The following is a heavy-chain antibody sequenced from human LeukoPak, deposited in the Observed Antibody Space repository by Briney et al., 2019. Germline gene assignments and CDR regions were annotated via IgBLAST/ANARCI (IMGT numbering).Heavy chain of an antibody. CDR2: IYYSGST. D-gene: IGHD6-13*01. J-gene: IGHJ4*02. V-gene: IGHV4-39*01. Sequence: KPSETLSLTCTVSGGSISSSSYYWGWIRQPPGKGLEWIGSIYYSGSTYYNPSLKSRVTISVDTSKNQFSLKLSSVTAADTAVYYCAYGLATAGVYWGQGTLVTVSS. CDR1: GGSISSSSYY. CDR3: AYGLATAGVY.